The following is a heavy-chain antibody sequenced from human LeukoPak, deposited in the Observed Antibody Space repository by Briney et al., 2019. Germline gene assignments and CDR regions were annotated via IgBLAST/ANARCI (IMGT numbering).Heavy chain of an antibody. V-gene: IGHV1-69*06. CDR2: IIPIFGTA. Sequence: ASVRVSCKASGGTLSRYAISWERQAPGQGLEWMGGIIPIFGTANYAQEFQGRVTITADKSTSTAYMELSSLRSEDTAVYYCAREGSGYSGYDHNWFDPWGQGTLVTVSS. J-gene: IGHJ5*02. CDR1: GGTLSRYA. CDR3: AREGSGYSGYDHNWFDP. D-gene: IGHD5-12*01.